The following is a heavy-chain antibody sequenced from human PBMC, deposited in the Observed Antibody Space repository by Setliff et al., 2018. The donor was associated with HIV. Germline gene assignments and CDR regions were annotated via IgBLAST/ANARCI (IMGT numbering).Heavy chain of an antibody. D-gene: IGHD3-22*01. CDR2: FYETGYT. CDR3: ARDRHSYYYDSSGYYNWYFDL. J-gene: IGHJ2*01. CDR1: GGSISRSFYY. Sequence: SETLSLTCSVSGGSISRSFYYWGWLRQPPGKGLEWIGSFYETGYTYSNPSLQSRVTMSVDTSKNQFSLTLSSVTAADTAVYYCARDRHSYYYDSSGYYNWYFDLWGRGTLVTVSS. V-gene: IGHV4-39*07.